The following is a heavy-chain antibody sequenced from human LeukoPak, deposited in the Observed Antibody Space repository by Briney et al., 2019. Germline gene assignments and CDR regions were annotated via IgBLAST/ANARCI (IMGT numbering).Heavy chain of an antibody. CDR1: GFTFSNAW. Sequence: PGGSLRLSCAASGFTFSNAWMHWVRQAPGKGLEWVGRIKSKAHGGTTDYAAPVKGRFTISRDDSKNTLYLQMNRLKTEDTAVYYCWDTNWNGDWDYWGQGTLVTVSS. CDR3: WDTNWNGDWDY. CDR2: IKSKAHGGTT. V-gene: IGHV3-15*01. J-gene: IGHJ4*02. D-gene: IGHD1-1*01.